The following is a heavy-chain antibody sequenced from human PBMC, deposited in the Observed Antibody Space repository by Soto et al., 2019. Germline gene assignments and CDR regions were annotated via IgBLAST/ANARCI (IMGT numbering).Heavy chain of an antibody. Sequence: PSETLSLTCAVYGGSFSGYYWSWIRQPPGKGLEWIGEINHSGSTNYNPSLKSRVTISVDTSKNQFSLKLSAVTAADTAVYYCARESGAFYDSSGHKRHDAFDIWGQGTMVTVSS. CDR3: ARESGAFYDSSGHKRHDAFDI. J-gene: IGHJ3*02. CDR2: INHSGST. D-gene: IGHD3-22*01. V-gene: IGHV4-34*01. CDR1: GGSFSGYY.